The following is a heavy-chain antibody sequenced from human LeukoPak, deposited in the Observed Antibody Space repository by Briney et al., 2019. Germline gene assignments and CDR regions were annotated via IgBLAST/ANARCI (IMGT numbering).Heavy chain of an antibody. Sequence: GVSLRLSCAASGFTFSSYAMSWVRQAPGKGLEWVSSISGGGAVAYYADSVKGRFTISRDNSKNTVYLQMNSLRAEDTAVYYCAKEPRVATIEIFDYWGQGTLVTVSS. CDR3: AKEPRVATIEIFDY. CDR2: ISGGGAVA. CDR1: GFTFSSYA. J-gene: IGHJ4*02. D-gene: IGHD5-12*01. V-gene: IGHV3-23*01.